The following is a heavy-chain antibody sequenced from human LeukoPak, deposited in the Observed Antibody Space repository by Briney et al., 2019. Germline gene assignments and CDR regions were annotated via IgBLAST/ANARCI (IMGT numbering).Heavy chain of an antibody. CDR3: ARAGGSRSGGAFDI. V-gene: IGHV3-30*02. CDR2: IRYDESNK. CDR1: GFTFSDYY. Sequence: GGSLRLSCSASGFTFSDYYMSWFRQAPGKGLEWVAFIRYDESNKYYADSVKGRFTISRDNSKNTLYLQMNSLRAEDTAVYYCARAGGSRSGGAFDIWGQGTMVTVSS. D-gene: IGHD1-26*01. J-gene: IGHJ3*02.